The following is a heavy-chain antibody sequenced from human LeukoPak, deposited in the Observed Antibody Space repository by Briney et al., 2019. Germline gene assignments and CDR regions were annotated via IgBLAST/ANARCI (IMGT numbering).Heavy chain of an antibody. CDR1: RGSISSSNW. CDR3: AGWAYDSSGYRLDY. CDR2: IYHSGST. V-gene: IGHV4-4*02. D-gene: IGHD3-22*01. Sequence: SETLSLTCAVSRGSISSSNWWSCVRQPPGKGLEWIGEIYHSGSTNYNPSLKSRVTVSVDTSKNQFSLKLSSVTAADTAMYYCAGWAYDSSGYRLDYWGQGTLVTVSS. J-gene: IGHJ4*02.